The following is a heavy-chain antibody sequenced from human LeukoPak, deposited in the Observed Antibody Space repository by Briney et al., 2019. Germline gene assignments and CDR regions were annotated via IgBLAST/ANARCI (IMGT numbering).Heavy chain of an antibody. V-gene: IGHV4-39*01. J-gene: IGHJ4*02. CDR1: GGSISSGGYY. CDR3: ARRDQAIDY. Sequence: PSQTLSLTCTVSGGSISSGGYYWGWIRQPPGKGLEWIGSIYYSGTTYYNPSLASRVTIFVDTSKNQFSLRLSSVTAADTAVYYCARRDQAIDYWGQGTLVTVSS. CDR2: IYYSGTT. D-gene: IGHD5-24*01.